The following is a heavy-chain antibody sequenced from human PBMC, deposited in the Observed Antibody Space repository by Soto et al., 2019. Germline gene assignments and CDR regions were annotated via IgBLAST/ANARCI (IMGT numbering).Heavy chain of an antibody. V-gene: IGHV4-30-4*01. CDR2: IYYRGGT. Sequence: SETLSLTCPVSGDSINTGDYDWSWIRQPPGKGLEWIGYIYYRGGTYSNPSLRSRVTISIDTSKNQFSLKLSSVTAADTAVYYCARENHTPAWLDPWGQGTLVTVSS. CDR3: ARENHTPAWLDP. CDR1: GDSINTGDYD. J-gene: IGHJ5*02.